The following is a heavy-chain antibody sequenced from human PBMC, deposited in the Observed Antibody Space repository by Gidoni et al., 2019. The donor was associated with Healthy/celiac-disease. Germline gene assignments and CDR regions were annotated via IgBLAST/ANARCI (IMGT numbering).Heavy chain of an antibody. J-gene: IGHJ4*02. CDR3: ARSHYITAASTYYFDY. Sequence: EVQLVESGGGLVQPGGSLRLSCAASGFTFSDHYMDWVRQAPGKGLEWVGRTRNKANSYTTEYAASVKGRFTISRDESKNSLFLQMNSLKTEDTAVYYCARSHYITAASTYYFDYWGQGTLVTVSS. V-gene: IGHV3-72*01. CDR1: GFTFSDHY. D-gene: IGHD6-13*01. CDR2: TRNKANSYTT.